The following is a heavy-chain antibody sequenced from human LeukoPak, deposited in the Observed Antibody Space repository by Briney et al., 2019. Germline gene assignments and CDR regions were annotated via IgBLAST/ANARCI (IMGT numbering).Heavy chain of an antibody. CDR2: IYPGDSDS. CDR1: GYIFSSYW. J-gene: IGHJ4*02. V-gene: IGHV5-51*01. Sequence: TGESPKISCKGSGYIFSSYWIGWVRQMPGEGLEWMGIIYPGDSDSRYSPSFQGQATISADKSISTAFLHWSSLKASDTAMYYCARPGYCSTTSCSAIDYWGQGTLVTVSS. D-gene: IGHD2-2*01. CDR3: ARPGYCSTTSCSAIDY.